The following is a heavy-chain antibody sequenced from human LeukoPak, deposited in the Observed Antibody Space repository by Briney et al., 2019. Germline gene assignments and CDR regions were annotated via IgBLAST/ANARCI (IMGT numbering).Heavy chain of an antibody. D-gene: IGHD6-6*01. CDR3: ARGGKQLVKLKFDY. CDR1: GYTFTSYG. J-gene: IGHJ4*02. Sequence: ASVKVSCKASGYTFTSYGISWVRQAPGQGLEWMGWISAYNGNTNYAQKFQGRVTMTRDTSISTAYMELSRLRSDDTAVYYCARGGKQLVKLKFDYWGQGTLVTVSS. V-gene: IGHV1-18*01. CDR2: ISAYNGNT.